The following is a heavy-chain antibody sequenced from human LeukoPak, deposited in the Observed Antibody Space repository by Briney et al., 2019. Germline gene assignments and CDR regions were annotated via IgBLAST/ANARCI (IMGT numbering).Heavy chain of an antibody. J-gene: IGHJ4*02. CDR3: VRDGAHWDLDY. Sequence: GGSLRLSCAASGFSFSSSGMHWVRQAPGKGLESVAFIQYDGGHGFYADSVKGRFTISRDNSKNTVRLQMNSLRAEDTAMYYCVRDGAHWDLDYWGQGTLVTVSS. CDR2: IQYDGGHG. CDR1: GFSFSSSG. V-gene: IGHV3-30*02. D-gene: IGHD7-27*01.